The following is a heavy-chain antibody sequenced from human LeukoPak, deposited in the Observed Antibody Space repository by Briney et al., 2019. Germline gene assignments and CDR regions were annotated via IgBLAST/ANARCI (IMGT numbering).Heavy chain of an antibody. J-gene: IGHJ3*02. V-gene: IGHV5-51*01. Sequence: ESLKISCKGSGYSFTSYWIGWVRQMPGKGLEWMGIIYPGDSDTRYSPSFQGQVTISADKSISTAYLQWSSLKASDTAMYYCARPVVPAAMVDAFDIWGQGTMVTVSS. CDR1: GYSFTSYW. D-gene: IGHD2-2*01. CDR3: ARPVVPAAMVDAFDI. CDR2: IYPGDSDT.